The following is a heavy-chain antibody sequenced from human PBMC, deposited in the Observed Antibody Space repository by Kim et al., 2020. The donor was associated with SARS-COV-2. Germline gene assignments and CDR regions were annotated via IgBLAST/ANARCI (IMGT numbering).Heavy chain of an antibody. V-gene: IGHV3-53*01. CDR2: IYSGGNT. CDR1: GFTVSRNF. CDR3: ARRGEGHNSPLDY. Sequence: GGSLRLSCAVSGFTVSRNFMTWVRQAPGKGLEWVSIIYSGGNTYYADSVKGRFTISRDNSKNTVFLQMNSLTADDTAVYYCARRGEGHNSPLDYWGQGTLVTVSS. J-gene: IGHJ4*02.